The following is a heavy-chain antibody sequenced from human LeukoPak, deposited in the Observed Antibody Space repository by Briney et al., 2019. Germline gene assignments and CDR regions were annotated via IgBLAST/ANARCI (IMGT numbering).Heavy chain of an antibody. V-gene: IGHV3-66*01. Sequence: GGSLRLSCVASGFTVSSNYMSWVRQAPGMGLEWVSVLYSGGSTNYADSVKGRFSISRDSSKNTVYLQMNSLRAEDTAVFYCARGQTVTGAGTRAFDIWGQGTVVTVSS. CDR3: ARGQTVTGAGTRAFDI. J-gene: IGHJ3*02. CDR2: LYSGGST. CDR1: GFTVSSNY. D-gene: IGHD6-13*01.